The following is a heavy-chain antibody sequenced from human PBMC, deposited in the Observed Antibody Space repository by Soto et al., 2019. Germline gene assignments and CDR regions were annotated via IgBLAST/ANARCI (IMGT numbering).Heavy chain of an antibody. CDR3: ARDYTVAGGSSNSLLNDP. CDR2: LNPNSGGT. V-gene: IGHV1-2*02. Sequence: AAVKVACKAAGYNFTYYYMHWVLQAPGQRLEWTGWLNPNSGGTEYAQKFRGRVTMTRETSISTAYMDMRSLTSGDTAVYDCARDYTVAGGSSNSLLNDPWGQGTLLTVSS. J-gene: IGHJ5*02. CDR1: GYNFTYYY. D-gene: IGHD6-19*01.